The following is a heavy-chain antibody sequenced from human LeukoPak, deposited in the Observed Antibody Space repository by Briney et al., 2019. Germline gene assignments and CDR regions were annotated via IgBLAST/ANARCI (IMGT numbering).Heavy chain of an antibody. Sequence: SGPTLVNPTQTLTLTCTFSGFALSTSGVGVGWIRQPPGKALEWLALIYWNDDKRYRPSPKSRLTITKDTSKNQVVLTMTNMDPVDTATYYCARFITMVRGVIQRDFDYWGQGTLVTVSS. V-gene: IGHV2-5*01. J-gene: IGHJ4*02. CDR3: ARFITMVRGVIQRDFDY. CDR2: IYWNDDK. CDR1: GFALSTSGVG. D-gene: IGHD3-10*01.